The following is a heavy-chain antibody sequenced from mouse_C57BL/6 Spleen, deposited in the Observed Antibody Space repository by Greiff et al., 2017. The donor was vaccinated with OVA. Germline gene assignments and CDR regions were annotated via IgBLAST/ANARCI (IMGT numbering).Heavy chain of an antibody. J-gene: IGHJ2*01. CDR3: AREGRLYFDY. V-gene: IGHV1-66*01. D-gene: IGHD3-3*01. CDR2: IYPGSGNT. Sequence: VQLQQSGPELVKPGASVKISCKASGYSFTSYYIHWVKQRPGQGLEWIGWIYPGSGNTKYNEKFKGKATLTADTSSSTAYMQLSSLTSEDSAVYYCAREGRLYFDYWGQGTTLTVSS. CDR1: GYSFTSYY.